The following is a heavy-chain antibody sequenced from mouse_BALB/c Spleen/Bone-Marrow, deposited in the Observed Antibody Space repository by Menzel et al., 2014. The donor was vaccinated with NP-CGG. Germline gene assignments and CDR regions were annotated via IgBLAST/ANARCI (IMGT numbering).Heavy chain of an antibody. J-gene: IGHJ1*01. CDR1: GFDFSRFW. D-gene: IGHD1-1*01. Sequence: EVKVVESGGGPVQPGGSLKVSCAASGFDFSRFWMSWVRQAPGKGLEWIGEINPDSSTINYTPSLKDKFIISRDSAKNTLYLQMSKVRSEDTALYYCARRYGSSYHYWYFDVWGAGTTVTVSS. CDR3: ARRYGSSYHYWYFDV. V-gene: IGHV4-1*02. CDR2: INPDSSTI.